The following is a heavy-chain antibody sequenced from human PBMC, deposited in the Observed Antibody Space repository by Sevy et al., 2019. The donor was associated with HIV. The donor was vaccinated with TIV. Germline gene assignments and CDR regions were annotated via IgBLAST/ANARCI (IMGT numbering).Heavy chain of an antibody. CDR3: ARDRAAGLETLRYYYGMDV. V-gene: IGHV4-31*01. CDR1: GGSISSGGYY. CDR2: IDSSGST. J-gene: IGHJ6*02. D-gene: IGHD1-1*01. Sequence: SETLSLTCTVSGGSISSGGYYWSWILQHPGKGLEWIGYIDSSGSTYYNPSLKSPVTISVDTSKHQFSLKLSTVTAADPAVYYCARDRAAGLETLRYYYGMDVWGQGTTVTVSS.